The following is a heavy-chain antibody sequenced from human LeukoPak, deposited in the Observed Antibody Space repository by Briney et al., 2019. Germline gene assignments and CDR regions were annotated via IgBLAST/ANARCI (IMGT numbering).Heavy chain of an antibody. CDR3: AKDGQSFNSMWDYLDS. V-gene: IGHV3-23*01. Sequence: GGSLRLSCVASGFDFSTYAMSWVRQAPGEGLEWVSGIGGGDTHYADSVKGRFTISRDNSKNTVELQMSSLRAEDTAVYYCAKDGQSFNSMWDYLDSWGRGTLVTVSS. CDR1: GFDFSTYA. J-gene: IGHJ4*02. CDR2: IGGGDT. D-gene: IGHD1-26*01.